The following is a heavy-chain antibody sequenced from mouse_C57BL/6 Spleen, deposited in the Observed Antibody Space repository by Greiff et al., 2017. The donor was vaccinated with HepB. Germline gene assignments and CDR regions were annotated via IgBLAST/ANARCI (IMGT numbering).Heavy chain of an antibody. CDR1: GFTFSDYG. CDR3: ARLGWVPLRYFDG. CDR2: ISSGGSTI. V-gene: IGHV5-17*01. Sequence: EVKLMESGGGLVKPGGSLKLSCAASGFTFSDYGMHWVRQAPEKGLEWVAYISSGGSTIYYADTVKGRFTISRDNAKNTLFLQMTSLRSEDTAMYYCARLGWVPLRYFDGWGTGTTVTVSS. D-gene: IGHD2-3*01. J-gene: IGHJ1*03.